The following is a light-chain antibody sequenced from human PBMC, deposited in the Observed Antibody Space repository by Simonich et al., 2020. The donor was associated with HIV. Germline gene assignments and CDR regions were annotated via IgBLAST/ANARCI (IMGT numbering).Light chain of an antibody. CDR2: ATS. CDR1: QGISSS. J-gene: IGKJ3*01. Sequence: DIQLTQSPSFLSASVGDRVTITCRASQGISSSLAWYQQKPGKAPKLLIYATSTLQSGVPSRFSGSGSGTEFTLTISSLQPEDSATYYCQQANSFPFTFGPGTKVEIK. CDR3: QQANSFPFT. V-gene: IGKV1-9*01.